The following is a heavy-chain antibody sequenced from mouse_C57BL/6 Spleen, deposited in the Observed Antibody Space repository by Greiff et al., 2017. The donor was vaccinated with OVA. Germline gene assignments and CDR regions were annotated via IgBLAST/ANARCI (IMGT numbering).Heavy chain of an antibody. CDR1: GYAFSSSW. D-gene: IGHD2-5*01. CDR2: IYPGDGDT. CDR3: ARGGYSNYEGFAY. J-gene: IGHJ3*01. Sequence: QVQLQQSGPELVKPGASVKISRKASGYAFSSSWMNWVKQRPGKGLEWIGRIYPGDGDTNYNGKFKGKATLTADKSSSTAYMQLSSLTSEDSAVYFCARGGYSNYEGFAYWGQGTLVTVSA. V-gene: IGHV1-82*01.